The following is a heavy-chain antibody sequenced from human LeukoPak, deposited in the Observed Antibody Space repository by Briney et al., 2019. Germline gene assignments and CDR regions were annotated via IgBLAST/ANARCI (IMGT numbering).Heavy chain of an antibody. J-gene: IGHJ4*02. D-gene: IGHD6-19*01. CDR2: VYRSGSS. Sequence: PSETLSLTCTVSGDSITSSSNYWGWLRHLPGKGLEWIGSVYRSGSSYYNPSLKSRVTISVDTSKNQFTLNLTSVTAAATPVYHCARRGTSGWAYYFDFWGPGSLLTVSS. V-gene: IGHV4-39*01. CDR3: ARRGTSGWAYYFDF. CDR1: GDSITSSSNY.